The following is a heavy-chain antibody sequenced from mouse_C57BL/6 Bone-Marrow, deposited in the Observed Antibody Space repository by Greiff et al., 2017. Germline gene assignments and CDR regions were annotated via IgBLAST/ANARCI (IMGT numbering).Heavy chain of an antibody. D-gene: IGHD1-1*01. V-gene: IGHV1-76*01. J-gene: IGHJ1*03. Sequence: QVQLQQSGAELVRPGASVKLSCKASGYTFTDYYINWVKQRPGQGLEWIARIYPGSGNPYYNEKFKGKATLTAEKSSSTAYMQLSSLTSEDSAVYFGARGDYGSSYWYVDVWGTGTTVTVSS. CDR2: IYPGSGNP. CDR1: GYTFTDYY. CDR3: ARGDYGSSYWYVDV.